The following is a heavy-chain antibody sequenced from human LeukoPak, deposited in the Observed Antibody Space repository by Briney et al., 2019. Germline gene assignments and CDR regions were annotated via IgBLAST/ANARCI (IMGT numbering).Heavy chain of an antibody. J-gene: IGHJ4*02. V-gene: IGHV4-59*12. CDR1: GGSISSYY. Sequence: SETLSLTCTVSGGSISSYYWSWIRQPPGKGLEWIGFIYYSGSTNYNPSLKSRVTMSVDTSKNQFSLKLSSVTAADTAVYYCARDNYDILTGYQPNFDYWGQGTLVTVSS. CDR2: IYYSGST. D-gene: IGHD3-9*01. CDR3: ARDNYDILTGYQPNFDY.